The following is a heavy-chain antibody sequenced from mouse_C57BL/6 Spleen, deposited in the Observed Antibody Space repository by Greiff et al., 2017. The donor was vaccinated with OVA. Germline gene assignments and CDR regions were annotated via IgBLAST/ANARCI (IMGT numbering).Heavy chain of an antibody. CDR3: ARRLALDSSGFFDY. CDR2: IDPSDSYT. J-gene: IGHJ2*01. D-gene: IGHD3-2*02. CDR1: GYTFTSYW. V-gene: IGHV1-59*01. Sequence: QVQLQQSGAELVRPGTSVKLSCKASGYTFTSYWMHWVKQRPGQGLEWIGVIDPSDSYTNYNQKFKGKATLTVDTSSSTAYMQLSSLTSEDSAVYYCARRLALDSSGFFDYWGQGTTLTVSS.